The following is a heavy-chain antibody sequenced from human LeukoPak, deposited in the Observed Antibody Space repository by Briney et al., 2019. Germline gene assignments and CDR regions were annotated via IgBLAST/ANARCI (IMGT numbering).Heavy chain of an antibody. CDR3: TTAPRGYCSGGSCSYAFDI. CDR1: TFTFSNAW. CDR2: IKSKSDGGTT. J-gene: IGHJ3*02. V-gene: IGHV3-15*01. Sequence: GGSLRLSCAASTFTFSNAWMSWVRQAPGKGLEWVGRIKSKSDGGTTDYAAHVKGRFTIAREDKKNTLYLQMNSLKTEDTAVYYCTTAPRGYCSGGSCSYAFDIWGQGTMVTVSS. D-gene: IGHD2-15*01.